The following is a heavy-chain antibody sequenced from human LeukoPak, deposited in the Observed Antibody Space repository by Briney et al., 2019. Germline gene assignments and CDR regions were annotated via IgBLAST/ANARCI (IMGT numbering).Heavy chain of an antibody. CDR1: GYTFTGYY. CDR3: ATGGGSSSSEEQDFDY. V-gene: IGHV1-2*02. J-gene: IGHJ4*02. CDR2: INPNSGGT. Sequence: ASVKVSCKASGYTFTGYYMHWVRQAPGQGLEWMGWINPNSGGTNYAQKFQGRVTMTRDTSISTAYMELSRLRSDDTAVYYCATGGGSSSSEEQDFDYWGQGTLVTVSS. D-gene: IGHD6-6*01.